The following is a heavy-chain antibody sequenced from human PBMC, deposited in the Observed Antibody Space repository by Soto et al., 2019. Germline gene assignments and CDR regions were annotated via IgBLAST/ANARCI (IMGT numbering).Heavy chain of an antibody. CDR2: IYYSGST. D-gene: IGHD3-3*01. J-gene: IGHJ6*02. V-gene: IGHV4-31*03. CDR1: GGSISSGGYY. Sequence: QVQLQESGPGLVKPSQTLSLTCTVSGGSISSGGYYWSWIRQHPGKGLEWIGYIYYSGSTYYNPXXKRRVTISVDXXKXQXXLKLSSVTAADTAVYYGARGGTFYETAGYWYGMDVWGQGTTVTVSS. CDR3: ARGGTFYETAGYWYGMDV.